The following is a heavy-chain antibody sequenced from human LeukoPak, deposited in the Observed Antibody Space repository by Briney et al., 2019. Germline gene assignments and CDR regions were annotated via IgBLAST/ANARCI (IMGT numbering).Heavy chain of an antibody. D-gene: IGHD3-10*01. CDR3: ARDYYGSGRTHGMDV. J-gene: IGHJ6*02. V-gene: IGHV3-7*01. CDR1: GFTFSSYW. CDR2: IKQDESDK. Sequence: GGSLRLSCAASGFTFSSYWMSWVRQAPGKGLEWVANIKQDESDKYYVDSVKGRFTISRDSAKDSLYLQMNSLRAEDTAVYYCARDYYGSGRTHGMDVWGQGTTVTVSS.